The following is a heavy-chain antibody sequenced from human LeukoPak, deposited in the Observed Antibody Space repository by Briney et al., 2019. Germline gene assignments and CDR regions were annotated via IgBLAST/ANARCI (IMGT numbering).Heavy chain of an antibody. Sequence: SETLSLTCTVSGGSISSYYWSWIRQPPGKGLEWIGYFYYSGSTNYNPSLKSRVTISVDTSKNQFSLKLSSVTAADTAVYYCAREYPPKTVYYYDSSGYIPHWFDPWGQGTLVTVSS. CDR2: FYYSGST. CDR1: GGSISSYY. J-gene: IGHJ5*02. V-gene: IGHV4-59*01. D-gene: IGHD3-22*01. CDR3: AREYPPKTVYYYDSSGYIPHWFDP.